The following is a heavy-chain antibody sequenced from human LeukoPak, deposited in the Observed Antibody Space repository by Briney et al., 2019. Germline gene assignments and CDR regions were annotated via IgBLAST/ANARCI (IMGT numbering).Heavy chain of an antibody. CDR2: ISAYNGNT. D-gene: IGHD4-17*01. J-gene: IGHJ4*02. Sequence: ASVKVSCKASGYTFTSYGISWVRQAPGQGLEWMGWISAYNGNTNYAQKPQGRVTMTTDTSTSTAYMELRSLRSDDTAVYYCARGRTDYGDYEQDFDYWGQGTLVTVSS. V-gene: IGHV1-18*01. CDR3: ARGRTDYGDYEQDFDY. CDR1: GYTFTSYG.